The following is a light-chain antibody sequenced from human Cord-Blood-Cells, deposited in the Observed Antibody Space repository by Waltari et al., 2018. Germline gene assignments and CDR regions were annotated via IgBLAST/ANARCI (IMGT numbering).Light chain of an antibody. CDR1: SSDVGGYNY. J-gene: IGLJ1*01. CDR2: EVS. Sequence: QSALTQPRSVSGSPGQSVTISCTGTSSDVGGYNYVSWYQQHPGKAPKLMIYEVSKRPSGVPDRFSGSKSGNTASLTVSGLQAEDEADYYCSSYAGSTKHVFGTGTKVTVL. V-gene: IGLV2-8*01. CDR3: SSYAGSTKHV.